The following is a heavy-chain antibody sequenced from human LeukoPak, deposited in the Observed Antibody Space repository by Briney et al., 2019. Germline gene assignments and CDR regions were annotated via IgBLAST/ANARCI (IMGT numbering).Heavy chain of an antibody. CDR1: GGSISGFF. V-gene: IGHV4-59*01. Sequence: PSETLSLTCTVSGGSISGFFWSWIRQPPGKGLEWIGYIYYSGSTNYNPSLKSRVTISVDTSKNQFSLKLSSVTAADTAVYYCARGWDGQQLVHDAFDIWGQGTMVTVSS. J-gene: IGHJ3*02. D-gene: IGHD6-13*01. CDR3: ARGWDGQQLVHDAFDI. CDR2: IYYSGST.